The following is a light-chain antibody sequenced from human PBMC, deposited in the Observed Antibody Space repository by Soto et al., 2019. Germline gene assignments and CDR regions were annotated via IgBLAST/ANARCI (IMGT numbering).Light chain of an antibody. CDR2: EVF. CDR3: MQGIEVPWT. CDR1: QSLLYSDEKTY. J-gene: IGKJ1*01. Sequence: DIVMTQTPLSLSVTPGQPASISCKSSQSLLYSDEKTYLYWYLQKPGQPPQLLIFEVFNRFSGVPDRFSVSGSGTDFTLEISRVEAEDVGVYYCMQGIEVPWTFGQGTKVEIK. V-gene: IGKV2D-29*01.